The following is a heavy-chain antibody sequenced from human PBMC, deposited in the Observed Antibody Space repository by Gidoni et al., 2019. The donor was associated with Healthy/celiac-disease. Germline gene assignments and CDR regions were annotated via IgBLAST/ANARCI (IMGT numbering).Heavy chain of an antibody. CDR3: AKLNEVDYVHLNWFDP. V-gene: IGHV3-23*04. CDR2: SSGSGGST. CDR1: GFTFSSYA. Sequence: EVQLVESGGGLVQPGGSLRLSCAASGFTFSSYAMSWVRQAPGKGLEWVSASSGSGGSTYYADSVKGRFTISRDNSKNTLYLQMNSLRAEDTAVYYCAKLNEVDYVHLNWFDPWGQGTLVTVSS. D-gene: IGHD4-17*01. J-gene: IGHJ5*02.